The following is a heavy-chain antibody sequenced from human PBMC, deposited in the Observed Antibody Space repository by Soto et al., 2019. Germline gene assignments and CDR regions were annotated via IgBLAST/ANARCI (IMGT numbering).Heavy chain of an antibody. D-gene: IGHD2-15*01. V-gene: IGHV1-69*12. Sequence: QVQLVQSGAEVKKPGSSVKVSCKASRGTFSSYAISWVRQAPGQGLEWMGWIIPIFGTANYAQKFQGRVTITADESTSTAYMELSSLRSEDTAVYYCARESRYCSGGSCYFLPGIDYWGQGTLVTVSS. CDR2: IIPIFGTA. CDR1: RGTFSSYA. CDR3: ARESRYCSGGSCYFLPGIDY. J-gene: IGHJ4*02.